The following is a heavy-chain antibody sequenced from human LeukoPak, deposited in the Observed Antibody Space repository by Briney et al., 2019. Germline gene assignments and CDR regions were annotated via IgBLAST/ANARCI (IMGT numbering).Heavy chain of an antibody. V-gene: IGHV3-74*01. J-gene: IGHJ4*02. CDR1: GFTFSNYW. CDR2: INGDGSST. CDR3: ARDPYGSGRY. Sequence: SGGSLRLSCAASGFTFSNYWMHWVRQAPGKGLVWGSRINGDGSSTIYADSVKGRFTISRDNAKNTLYLQMDSLRAEDTAVYYCARDPYGSGRYWGQGTRVTVSS. D-gene: IGHD3-10*01.